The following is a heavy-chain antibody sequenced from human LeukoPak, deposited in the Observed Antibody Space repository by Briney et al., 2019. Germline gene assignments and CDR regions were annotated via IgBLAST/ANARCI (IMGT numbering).Heavy chain of an antibody. J-gene: IGHJ4*02. CDR1: GYTFSSYG. V-gene: IGHV1-18*01. CDR3: AKDHQYDFDY. Sequence: AASGKVSCKASGYTFSSYGISWVRQAPGQGLEWMGWIGAYNGNTNYVQKFQGRVTMTTDTSASTAYMELRSLRSDDTAVYYCAKDHQYDFDYWGRGTLVTVSS. CDR2: IGAYNGNT. D-gene: IGHD2-2*01.